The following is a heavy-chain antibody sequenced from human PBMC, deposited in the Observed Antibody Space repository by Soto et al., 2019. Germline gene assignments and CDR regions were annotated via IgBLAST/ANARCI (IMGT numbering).Heavy chain of an antibody. V-gene: IGHV4-61*01. Sequence: SETLSLTCTVSGGSVSSGSYYWSWIRQPPGKGLEWIGYIYYSGSTNYNPSLKSRVTISVDTSKNQFSLKLSSVTAADTAVYYCARTSSGYYFSYWGQGTLVTVSS. CDR1: GGSVSSGSYY. CDR3: ARTSSGYYFSY. CDR2: IYYSGST. J-gene: IGHJ4*02. D-gene: IGHD3-22*01.